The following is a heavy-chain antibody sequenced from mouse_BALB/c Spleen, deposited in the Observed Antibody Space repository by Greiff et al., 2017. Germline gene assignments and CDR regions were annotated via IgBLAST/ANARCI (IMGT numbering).Heavy chain of an antibody. CDR2: IWTGGGT. V-gene: IGHV2-9-2*01. Sequence: VQVVESGPGLVAPSQSLSITCTVSGFSLTSYDISWIRQPPGKGLEWLGVIWTGGGTNYNSAFMSRLSISKDNSKSQVFLKMNSLQTDDTAIYYCVRDDGYAMDYWGQGTSVTVSS. CDR1: GFSLTSYD. J-gene: IGHJ4*01. CDR3: VRDDGYAMDY. D-gene: IGHD2-3*01.